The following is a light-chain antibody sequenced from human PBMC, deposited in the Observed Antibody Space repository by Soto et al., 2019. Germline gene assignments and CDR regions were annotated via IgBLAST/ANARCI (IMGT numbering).Light chain of an antibody. CDR2: LNSDGTH. Sequence: QSVLTQSPSASASLGASVKLTCTLSSIHSSYGVAWHQQQPEKGPRYLMNLNSDGTHRKGDGIPDRFSGSSSGAERYLTISSLQSEDEADYYCQTWGTGNHVFGGGTKLTVL. CDR1: SIHSSYG. J-gene: IGLJ3*02. V-gene: IGLV4-69*01. CDR3: QTWGTGNHV.